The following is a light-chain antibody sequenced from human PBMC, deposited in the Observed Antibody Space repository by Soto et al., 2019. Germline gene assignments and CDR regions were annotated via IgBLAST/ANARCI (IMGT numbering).Light chain of an antibody. CDR3: QQYNNWPPLT. Sequence: EIVLMHSPGTLSLSPCEIATLSCRASQSVSSNLAWYQQKPGQAPRLLIYGASTRATGIPARFSGSGSGTEFTLTISSLQSEDFAVYYCQQYNNWPPLTFGGGTKVDIK. J-gene: IGKJ4*01. CDR1: QSVSSN. CDR2: GAS. V-gene: IGKV3-15*01.